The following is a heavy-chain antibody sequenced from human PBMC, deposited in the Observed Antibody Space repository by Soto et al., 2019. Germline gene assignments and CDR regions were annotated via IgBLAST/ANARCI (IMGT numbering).Heavy chain of an antibody. D-gene: IGHD2-21*02. CDR2: ISSSSSTI. Sequence: PGGSLRLSCAASGFTFSSYAMSWVRQAPGKGLEWVSYISSSSSTIYYADSVKGRFTISRDNAKNSLYLQMNSLRDEDTAVYYCARDLLYCGGDCSPSYNWFDPWGQGTLVTVSS. CDR3: ARDLLYCGGDCSPSYNWFDP. J-gene: IGHJ5*02. V-gene: IGHV3-48*02. CDR1: GFTFSSYA.